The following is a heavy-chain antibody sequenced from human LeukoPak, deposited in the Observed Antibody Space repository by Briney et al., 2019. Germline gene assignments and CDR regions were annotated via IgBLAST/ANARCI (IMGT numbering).Heavy chain of an antibody. V-gene: IGHV1-2*04. CDR1: GYTFTGYY. J-gene: IGHJ4*02. CDR2: INPNSGGT. D-gene: IGHD3-9*01. Sequence: ASVKVSCKASGYTFTGYYMHWVRQAPGQGLEWMGWINPNSGGTNYAQKFQGWVTMTRDTSISTAYMELSSLRSEDTAVYYCARGGLRYFDWLPIPFDYWGQGTLVTVSS. CDR3: ARGGLRYFDWLPIPFDY.